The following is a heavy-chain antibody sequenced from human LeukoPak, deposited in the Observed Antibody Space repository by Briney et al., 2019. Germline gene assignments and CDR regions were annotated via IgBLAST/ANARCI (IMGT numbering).Heavy chain of an antibody. Sequence: SETLSLTCTVSGGSVSGYYWTWIRQPPGKGLQWIGEIIESGATKYMSSLKSRVTISIDTSKSQFSLNLTSVTAADTAVYYCARGLASGYPPIPFDYWGQGTPVTVSS. CDR2: IIESGAT. CDR3: ARGLASGYPPIPFDY. J-gene: IGHJ4*02. CDR1: GGSVSGYY. V-gene: IGHV4-34*12. D-gene: IGHD3-3*01.